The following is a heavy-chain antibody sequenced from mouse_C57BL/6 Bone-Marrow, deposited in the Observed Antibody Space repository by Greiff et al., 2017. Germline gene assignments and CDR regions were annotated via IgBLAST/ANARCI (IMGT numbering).Heavy chain of an antibody. Sequence: EVQVVESGGGLVQPGGSLKLSCAASGFTFSDYYMYWVRQTPEKRLEWVAYISNGCGSTYYPDTVKGRFTISRDHAKNTLYLQMSRLKSEDTAMYYCARPYSNWYFDVWGTGTTVTVSS. D-gene: IGHD2-5*01. V-gene: IGHV5-12*01. CDR2: ISNGCGST. CDR1: GFTFSDYY. CDR3: ARPYSNWYFDV. J-gene: IGHJ1*03.